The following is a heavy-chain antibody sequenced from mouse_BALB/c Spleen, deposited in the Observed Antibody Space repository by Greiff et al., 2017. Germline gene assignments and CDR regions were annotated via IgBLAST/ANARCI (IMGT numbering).Heavy chain of an antibody. V-gene: IGHV3-2*02. Sequence: EVQRVESGPGLVKPSQSLSLTCTVTGYSITSDYAWNWIRQFPGNKLEWMGYISYSGSTSYNPSLKSRISITRDTSKNQFFLQLNAVTTDDTATYYGARDKGYFDYWGQGTTHTVSS. CDR3: ARDKGYFDY. CDR2: ISYSGST. J-gene: IGHJ2*01. CDR1: GYSITSDYA.